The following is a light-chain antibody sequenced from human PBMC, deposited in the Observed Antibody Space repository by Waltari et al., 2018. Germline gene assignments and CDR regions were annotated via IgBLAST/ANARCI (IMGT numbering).Light chain of an antibody. Sequence: SYALTQPLSVPVALGQPARITCGEHHIGRNTVHWYQEKPGLAPVLVIYRDNQRPSGIADRFSGSNSGNMATLTITTAQVGDEADYYCQVWDSSTVVFGAGTKLTVL. CDR2: RDN. CDR3: QVWDSSTVV. V-gene: IGLV3-9*01. J-gene: IGLJ3*02. CDR1: HIGRNT.